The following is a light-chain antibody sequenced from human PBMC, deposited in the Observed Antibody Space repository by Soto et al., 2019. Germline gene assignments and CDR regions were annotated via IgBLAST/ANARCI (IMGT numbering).Light chain of an antibody. J-gene: IGKJ1*01. V-gene: IGKV3-20*01. CDR2: GAS. CDR1: QSVSSSY. CDR3: QEDDSLPWT. Sequence: EIVFTQSPGTLSLSPGERATLSCRASQSVSSSYLAWYQQTLGQAPSLLIYGASSRATNIPDRFSGSGSVTDFTLTINSLEPEDFAVYYCQEDDSLPWTFGHGTKVEIK.